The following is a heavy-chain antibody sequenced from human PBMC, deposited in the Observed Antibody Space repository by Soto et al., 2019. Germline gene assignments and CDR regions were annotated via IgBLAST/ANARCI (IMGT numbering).Heavy chain of an antibody. Sequence: GGSLRLSCAASGFAFSSYSIAWVRQTPDKGLQWVSAVSVSTGNTYYTDSVKGRFTISRDFSQNTLYLQMNSLRAEDTALYYCAKAGRPYYDLWSENRFDPWGQGTLVTVSS. CDR3: AKAGRPYYDLWSENRFDP. CDR2: VSVSTGNT. D-gene: IGHD3-3*01. J-gene: IGHJ5*02. CDR1: GFAFSSYS. V-gene: IGHV3-23*01.